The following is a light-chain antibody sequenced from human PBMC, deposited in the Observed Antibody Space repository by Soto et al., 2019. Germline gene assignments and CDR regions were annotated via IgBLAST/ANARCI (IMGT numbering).Light chain of an antibody. Sequence: EIVLTQSPATLSLSPGERATLSCRASQSVSSYLAWYQQKPGQAPRLLSYDASNRATGIPARFSGSRSRTDFTLTISRLEPEDFAVYYCQQRSNWAGALTFGGGTKVEIK. J-gene: IGKJ4*01. V-gene: IGKV3-11*01. CDR2: DAS. CDR1: QSVSSY. CDR3: QQRSNWAGALT.